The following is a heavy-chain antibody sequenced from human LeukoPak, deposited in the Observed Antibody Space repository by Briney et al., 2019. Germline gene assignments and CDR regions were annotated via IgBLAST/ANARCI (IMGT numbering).Heavy chain of an antibody. D-gene: IGHD2-2*01. CDR2: ISGSGGSA. CDR3: AKDLGYCSGTSCPGGDY. Sequence: GGSLRLSCAASGFTFSSYAMSGVPQAPGKGLVGVSAISGSGGSAYYADSVKGRYTISRDNCKNTLDLQMNNLRAEDTAVYYCAKDLGYCSGTSCPGGDYWGQRTLVTVSS. V-gene: IGHV3-23*01. J-gene: IGHJ4*02. CDR1: GFTFSSYA.